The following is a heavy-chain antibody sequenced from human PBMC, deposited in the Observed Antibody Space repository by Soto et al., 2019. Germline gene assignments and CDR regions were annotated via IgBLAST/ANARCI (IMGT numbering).Heavy chain of an antibody. CDR2: IYPGDSDT. Sequence: GESLKISCKGSGYSFTSYWIGWVRQMPGKGLEWMGIIYPGDSDTRYSPSFQGQDTFSAAKYSSTAYLQWCSLKASDTATYYCSSAQVNKKGERDYWGQGTLVTVSS. V-gene: IGHV5-51*01. CDR1: GYSFTSYW. J-gene: IGHJ4*02. CDR3: SSAQVNKKGERDY. D-gene: IGHD1-1*01.